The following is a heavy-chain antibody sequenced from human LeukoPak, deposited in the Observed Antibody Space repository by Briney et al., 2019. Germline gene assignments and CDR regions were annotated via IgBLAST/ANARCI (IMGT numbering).Heavy chain of an antibody. D-gene: IGHD6-13*01. CDR1: GFTFSNAW. V-gene: IGHV3-15*07. CDR2: IKSKTDGRTT. J-gene: IGHJ4*02. CDR3: TTALHSSNSDFDY. Sequence: GGSLRVSCEASGFTFSNAWLNWVRQAPGKGLEWVGRIKSKTDGRTTDYAAPVKGRFTISRDDSRNTLYLQMNSLKTEDTAVYYCTTALHSSNSDFDYWGQGTLVTISS.